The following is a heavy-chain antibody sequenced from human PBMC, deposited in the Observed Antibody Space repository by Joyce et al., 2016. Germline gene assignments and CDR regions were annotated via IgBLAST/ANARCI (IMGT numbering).Heavy chain of an antibody. V-gene: IGHV4-34*01. CDR2: INNSGFT. CDR3: ARSQWLAPLMY. Sequence: QVQLQQWGAGLLKPSETLSLTCAVSGVPFRGFFWTWVRQPPGKGLEWIGDINNSGFTNYNPSLKTRVTFSVDTSKNQFSLKLTSLSAADTAVYYCARSQWLAPLMYWGQGTPVTVSS. J-gene: IGHJ4*02. D-gene: IGHD6-19*01. CDR1: GVPFRGFF.